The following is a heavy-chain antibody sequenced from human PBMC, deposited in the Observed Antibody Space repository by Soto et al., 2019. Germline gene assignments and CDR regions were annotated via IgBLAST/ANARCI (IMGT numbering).Heavy chain of an antibody. V-gene: IGHV1-3*01. D-gene: IGHD3-16*01. CDR1: GYTFTSYA. Sequence: ASVKVSCKASGYTFTSYAMHWVRQAPGQRLEWMGWINAGNGNTKYSQKFQGRVTITRDTSASTAYMELSSLRSEDTAVYYCARVYFMIESPPHFDYWGQGTLVTVSS. CDR3: ARVYFMIESPPHFDY. CDR2: INAGNGNT. J-gene: IGHJ4*02.